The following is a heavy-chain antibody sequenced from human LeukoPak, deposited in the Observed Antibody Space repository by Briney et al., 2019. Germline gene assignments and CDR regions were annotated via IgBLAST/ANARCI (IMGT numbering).Heavy chain of an antibody. V-gene: IGHV3-7*01. CDR2: IKQDGSEK. J-gene: IGHJ4*02. CDR1: GFTFSSYW. CDR3: ARDSENCSGGSCYSGFDY. Sequence: GGSLRLSCAASGFTFSSYWMSWVRQAPGKGLEWVANIKQDGSEKYYVDSVKGRFTISRDNAKNSLYLQMNSLRAEDTAVYYCARDSENCSGGSCYSGFDYWGQGTLVTVSS. D-gene: IGHD2-15*01.